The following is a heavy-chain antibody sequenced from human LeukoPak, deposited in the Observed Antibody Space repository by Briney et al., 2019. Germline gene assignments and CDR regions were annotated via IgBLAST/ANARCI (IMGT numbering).Heavy chain of an antibody. CDR2: INHSGST. CDR3: ARGRDIVVV. D-gene: IGHD2-15*01. V-gene: IGHV4-34*01. J-gene: IGHJ4*02. CDR1: GGSFSGYY. Sequence: SETLSLTCAVYGGSFSGYYWSWIRQPPGKGLEWIGEINHSGSTNYNPSLKSRVTISVDTSKNQFSLKLSSVTAADTAVYYCARGRDIVVVWGQGTLVTVSP.